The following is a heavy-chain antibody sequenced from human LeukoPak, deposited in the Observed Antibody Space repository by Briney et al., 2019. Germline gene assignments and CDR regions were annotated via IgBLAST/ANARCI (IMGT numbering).Heavy chain of an antibody. D-gene: IGHD3-16*01. J-gene: IGHJ6*02. Sequence: ASVKVSCKASGYTFTGYYMHWVRQAPGQGLEWMGWINPNSGGTNYAQKFQGRVTMTRDTSISTAYMELSRLRSDDTAVYYCASGYFGGPLRNYSYYYAMDVWGQGTTVTVSS. V-gene: IGHV1-2*02. CDR1: GYTFTGYY. CDR2: INPNSGGT. CDR3: ASGYFGGPLRNYSYYYAMDV.